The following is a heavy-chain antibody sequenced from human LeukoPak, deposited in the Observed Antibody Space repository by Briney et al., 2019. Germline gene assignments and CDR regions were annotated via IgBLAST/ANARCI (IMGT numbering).Heavy chain of an antibody. D-gene: IGHD6-19*01. CDR3: VRGRYSSGWYRDKNWFDP. V-gene: IGHV4-34*01. CDR1: GGSLSGYY. CDR2: INHSGST. Sequence: SETLSLTCAVSGGSLSGYYWTWIRQPPGKGLEWIGEINHSGSTNYNPSLKSRVTISVDTSRKQFFLRLSSVTAADTAVYYCVRGRYSSGWYRDKNWFDPWGQGTPVTVSS. J-gene: IGHJ5*02.